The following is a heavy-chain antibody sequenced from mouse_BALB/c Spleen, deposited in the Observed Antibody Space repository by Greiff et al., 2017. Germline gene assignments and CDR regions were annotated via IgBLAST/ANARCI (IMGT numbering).Heavy chain of an antibody. CDR3: VRRWGTY. Sequence: EVKLQESGGGLVQPKGSLKLSCAASGFTFNTYAMNWVRQAPGKGLEWVARIRSKSNNYATYYADSVKDRFTISRDDSQSMLYLQMNNLKTEDTAMYYCVRRWGTYWGQGTLVTVSA. D-gene: IGHD1-1*01. CDR1: GFTFNTYA. J-gene: IGHJ3*01. V-gene: IGHV10-1*02. CDR2: IRSKSNNYAT.